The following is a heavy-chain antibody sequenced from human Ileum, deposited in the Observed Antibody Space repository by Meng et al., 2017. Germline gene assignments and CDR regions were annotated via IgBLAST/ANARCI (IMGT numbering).Heavy chain of an antibody. CDR2: IYSNGNT. J-gene: IGHJ4*02. CDR3: ARAPKYCTNAVCSRPLDS. Sequence: QVQLQESGPRLVKPSQTLSLTCTVSGGSISCGDYYWSWVRQSPGKGPEWIGYIYSNGNTYSNPSLRGRLMISIDTSKNQFSLKLSSVTAADTAVYYCARAPKYCTNAVCSRPLDSWGQGTLVTVSS. V-gene: IGHV4-30-4*01. CDR1: GGSISCGDYY. D-gene: IGHD2-8*01.